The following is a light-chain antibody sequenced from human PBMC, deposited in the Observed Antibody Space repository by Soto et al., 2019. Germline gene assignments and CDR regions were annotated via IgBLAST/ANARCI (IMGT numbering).Light chain of an antibody. Sequence: EIVLTQSPGTLSLSPGERATLSCRASQSVSSYYLAWYKQKPGQPPRIXIYGASSRATGIPDRFSGSGSGTEFTLTISRLEPEDFAVFYCQHYDSLPITFGQGTRLEIK. CDR1: QSVSSYY. CDR3: QHYDSLPIT. J-gene: IGKJ5*01. V-gene: IGKV3-20*01. CDR2: GAS.